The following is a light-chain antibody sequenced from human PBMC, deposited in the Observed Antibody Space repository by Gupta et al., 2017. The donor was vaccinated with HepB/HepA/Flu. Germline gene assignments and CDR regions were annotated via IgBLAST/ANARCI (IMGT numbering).Light chain of an antibody. J-gene: IGLJ3*02. V-gene: IGLV1-51*02. CDR2: ENY. Sequence: SVLTQPPSVSAAPGQKVTISCSESNSNTGSNYVIWYQQLPGTAPKLLIYENYKRPSGIPDRFSGSKSGTSATLGITGLQTGDEADYYCATWDHSLSVWVFGGGTKLTVL. CDR3: ATWDHSLSVWV. CDR1: NSNTGSNY.